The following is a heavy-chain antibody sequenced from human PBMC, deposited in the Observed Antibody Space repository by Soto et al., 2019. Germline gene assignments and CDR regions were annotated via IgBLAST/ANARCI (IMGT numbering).Heavy chain of an antibody. D-gene: IGHD3-3*01. Sequence: SETLSLTCTVSGGSISSYYWSWIRHPPGKGLEWIGYIYYSGSTNYNPSLKSRVTISVDTSKNQFSLKLSSVTAADTAVYYCARQWSGYYKGFGMDVWGQGTTVTVSS. CDR2: IYYSGST. CDR1: GGSISSYY. CDR3: ARQWSGYYKGFGMDV. V-gene: IGHV4-59*01. J-gene: IGHJ6*02.